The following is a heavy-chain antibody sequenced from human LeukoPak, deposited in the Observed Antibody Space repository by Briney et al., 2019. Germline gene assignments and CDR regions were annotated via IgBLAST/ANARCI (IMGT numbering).Heavy chain of an antibody. Sequence: AASVKVSCRASGGTFSSYAISWVRQAPGQGLEWMGGIIPIFGTANYAQKFQGRVTITTDESTSTAYMELSSLRSEDTAVYYCARAGAPRVVVPAAIGWFDPWGQGTLVTVSS. V-gene: IGHV1-69*05. J-gene: IGHJ5*02. CDR3: ARAGAPRVVVPAAIGWFDP. CDR1: GGTFSSYA. D-gene: IGHD2-2*01. CDR2: IIPIFGTA.